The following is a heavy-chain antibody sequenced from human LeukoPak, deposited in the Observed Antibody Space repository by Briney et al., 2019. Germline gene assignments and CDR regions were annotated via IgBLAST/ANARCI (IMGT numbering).Heavy chain of an antibody. CDR3: TRNYGDYEYDY. V-gene: IGHV3-23*01. D-gene: IGHD4-17*01. CDR2: ISVSGDRT. Sequence: GGSLRPSCAVSGFTFSSSGMTWVRQAPGKGLGWVSSISVSGDRTYYADSVKGRFTISRDNSKNTLYLQIDSLRADDTAVYYCTRNYGDYEYDYWGQGTLVTVSS. J-gene: IGHJ4*02. CDR1: GFTFSSSG.